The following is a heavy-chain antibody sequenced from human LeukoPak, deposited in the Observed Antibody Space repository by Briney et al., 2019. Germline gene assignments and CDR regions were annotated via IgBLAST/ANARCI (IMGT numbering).Heavy chain of an antibody. Sequence: PSETLSLTCTVSGGSISSSSYYWGWIRQPPGKGLEWIGSIYYSGSTYYNPSLKSRITISVNTSKNQFSLKLSSVTAADTAVYYCANLVAAGVYYYYYMDVWGKGTTVTVSS. V-gene: IGHV4-39*07. CDR3: ANLVAAGVYYYYYMDV. J-gene: IGHJ6*03. CDR1: GGSISSSSYY. D-gene: IGHD6-13*01. CDR2: IYYSGST.